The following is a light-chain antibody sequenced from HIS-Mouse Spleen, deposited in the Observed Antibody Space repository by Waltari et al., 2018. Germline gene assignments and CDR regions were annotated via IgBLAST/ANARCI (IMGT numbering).Light chain of an antibody. Sequence: QSALTQPASVSGSPGQSITISCTGTSSDGGSYNLVSWYQQHPGKAPKLMIYEGGKRPSGVSNRFSGSKSGNTASLTISGLQAEDEADYYCCSYAGSSTWVFGGGTKLTVL. CDR1: SSDGGSYNL. J-gene: IGLJ3*02. CDR3: CSYAGSSTWV. CDR2: EGG. V-gene: IGLV2-23*01.